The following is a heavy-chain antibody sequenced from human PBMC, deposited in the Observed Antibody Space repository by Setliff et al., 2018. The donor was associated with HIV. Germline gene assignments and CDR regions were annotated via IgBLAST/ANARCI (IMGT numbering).Heavy chain of an antibody. CDR3: ARGEPVDILTGYFDY. V-gene: IGHV4-4*08. CDR2: LHSLGSSRVSDTP. Sequence: PSETLSLTCSVSGGSMTGHYWTWVRQPPGKGLEWIGYLHSLGSSRVSDTPNYSPSLKSRITISLDTSKRQFSLKMSSVTAADTAVYYCARGEPVDILTGYFDYWGQGTLVTVSS. J-gene: IGHJ4*02. CDR1: GGSMTGHY. D-gene: IGHD3-9*01.